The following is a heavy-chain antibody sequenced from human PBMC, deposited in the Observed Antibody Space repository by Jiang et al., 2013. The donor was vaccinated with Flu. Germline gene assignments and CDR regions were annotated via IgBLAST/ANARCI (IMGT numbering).Heavy chain of an antibody. V-gene: IGHV4-4*02. CDR2: IYHSGST. CDR1: GGSISSSNW. D-gene: IGHD6-6*01. J-gene: IGHJ6*03. CDR3: ARCRSSSFLHYYYMDV. Sequence: TLSLTCAVSGGSISSSNWWSWVRQPPGKGLEWIGEIYHSGSTNYNPSLKSRVTISVDKSKNQFSLKLSSVTAADTAVYYCARCRSSSFLHYYYMDVWGKGTTVTVSS.